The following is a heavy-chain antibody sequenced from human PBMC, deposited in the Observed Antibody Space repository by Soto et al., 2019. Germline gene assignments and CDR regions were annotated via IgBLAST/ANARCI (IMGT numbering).Heavy chain of an antibody. J-gene: IGHJ3*02. Sequence: EVQLLESGGGLVQPGGSLRLSCAASGFTFSNYAMSWVRQAPGKGLEWVSAISSSGGSTYYADSVKGRFTISRDNSKNSLYLQMIILRAEDTAVYYCAKGFILGATDAFDIWGQGTMVTVAS. V-gene: IGHV3-23*01. CDR3: AKGFILGATDAFDI. CDR2: ISSSGGST. D-gene: IGHD1-26*01. CDR1: GFTFSNYA.